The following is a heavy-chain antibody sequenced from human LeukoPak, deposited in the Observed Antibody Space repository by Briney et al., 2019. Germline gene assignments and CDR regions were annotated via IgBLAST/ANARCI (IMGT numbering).Heavy chain of an antibody. CDR1: GDSVTTYY. CDR2: VSHDGTT. CDR3: ARLDCYDVVGCYNH. J-gene: IGHJ5*02. V-gene: IGHV4-59*08. D-gene: IGHD3/OR15-3a*01. Sequence: SETLSLTCSVSGDSVTTYYWSRIRQATGKGLEWIGYVSHDGTTNYTPSLRSRVIMSVDTANNTISLRLTSVTAADTAIYYCARLDCYDVVGCYNHWGRGTQVTVS.